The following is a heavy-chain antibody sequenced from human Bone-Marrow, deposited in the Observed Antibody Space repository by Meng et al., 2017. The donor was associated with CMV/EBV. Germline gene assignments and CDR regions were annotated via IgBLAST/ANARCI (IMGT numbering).Heavy chain of an antibody. D-gene: IGHD3-22*01. V-gene: IGHV1-18*01. Sequence: ASVKVSCKASGHTFTRNGISWVRQAPGQGLEWMGWISAYNANTYYAQKLQCRFTMTTDTTTSTAFIKLRSRRSDDTAVYYCTSVVATTGYYPGDIYFFDYWGQGTLVTVSS. CDR3: TSVVATTGYYPGDIYFFDY. CDR1: GHTFTRNG. CDR2: ISAYNANT. J-gene: IGHJ4*02.